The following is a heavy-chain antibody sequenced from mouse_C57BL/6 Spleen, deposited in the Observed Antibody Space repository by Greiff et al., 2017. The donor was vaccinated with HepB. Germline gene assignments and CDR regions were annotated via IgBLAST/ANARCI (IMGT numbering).Heavy chain of an antibody. CDR3: ARSGYIYYDYDVLPYYYAMDY. J-gene: IGHJ4*01. V-gene: IGHV1-72*01. CDR1: GYTFTSYW. D-gene: IGHD2-4*01. Sequence: QVQLQQPGAELVKPGASVKLSCKASGYTFTSYWMHWVKQRPGRGLEWIGRIDPNSGGTKYNEKFKSKATLTVDKPSSTAYMQLSSLTSEDSAVYYCARSGYIYYDYDVLPYYYAMDYWGQGTSVTVSS. CDR2: IDPNSGGT.